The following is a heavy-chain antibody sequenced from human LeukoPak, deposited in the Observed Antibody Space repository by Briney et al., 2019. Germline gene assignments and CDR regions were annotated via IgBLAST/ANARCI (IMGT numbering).Heavy chain of an antibody. V-gene: IGHV4-38-2*02. CDR2: IYHSGST. CDR1: GYSISSGYY. D-gene: IGHD6-6*01. Sequence: PSETLSLTCTVSGYSISSGYYWGWIRQPPGKGLEWIGSIYHSGSTYYNPSLKSRVTISVDTSKNQFSLKLSSVTAADPAVYYCARDQGQLVGSDYWGQGTLVTVSS. CDR3: ARDQGQLVGSDY. J-gene: IGHJ4*02.